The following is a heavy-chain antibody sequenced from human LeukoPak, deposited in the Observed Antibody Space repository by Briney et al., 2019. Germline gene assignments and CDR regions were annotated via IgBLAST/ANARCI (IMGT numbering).Heavy chain of an antibody. D-gene: IGHD3-22*01. Sequence: GGSLRLSCAASGFTFSSYWMSWVRQAPGKGLEWGANIKQDGSEKYYVDFVKGRFTISRDNAKNSLYLQMNSLRAEDTAVYYCARDYYDSSGYETSAFDIWGQGTMVTVSS. CDR3: ARDYYDSSGYETSAFDI. CDR2: IKQDGSEK. CDR1: GFTFSSYW. J-gene: IGHJ3*02. V-gene: IGHV3-7*01.